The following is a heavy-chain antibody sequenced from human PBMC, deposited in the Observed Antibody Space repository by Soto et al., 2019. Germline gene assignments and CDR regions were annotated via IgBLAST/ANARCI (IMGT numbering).Heavy chain of an antibody. CDR2: IIPIFGTP. V-gene: IGHV1-69*06. CDR3: AREGLARTTVPFDF. D-gene: IGHD4-17*01. CDR1: GGSINSYS. Sequence: QVQLVQSGAEVKKPGSSVKVSCKASGGSINSYSISWVRQAPGQGLEWMGGIIPIFGTPNYAQRFQGRVTITADKSARPVDIELRSLRSEGTAIYYCAREGLARTTVPFDFWGQGTLVTVSS. J-gene: IGHJ4*02.